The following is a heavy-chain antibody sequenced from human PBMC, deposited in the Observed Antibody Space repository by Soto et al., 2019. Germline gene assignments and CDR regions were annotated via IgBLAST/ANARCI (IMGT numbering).Heavy chain of an antibody. V-gene: IGHV1-18*01. CDR2: ISTYNGDT. CDR3: ARQGSWPYYYYGLDV. J-gene: IGHJ6*02. CDR1: GYTFTTSG. Sequence: QVQLVQSGPEVRKPGASVKVSCEASGYTFTTSGISWVRQVPGQGLEWMGRISTYNGDTNPAQNFQGRVLMTADTSTGTAYMELMSLKSDDTAVYYCARQGSWPYYYYGLDVWGQGTIVTVSS. D-gene: IGHD1-26*01.